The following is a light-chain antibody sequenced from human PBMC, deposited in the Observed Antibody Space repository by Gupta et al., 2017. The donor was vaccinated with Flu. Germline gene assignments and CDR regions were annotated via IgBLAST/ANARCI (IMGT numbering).Light chain of an antibody. CDR3: QQRANWRLI. J-gene: IGKJ4*01. CDR2: ISN. CDR1: QRVATF. V-gene: IGKV3-11*01. Sequence: GDIATLSCRASQRVATFLAWYQQNPAQSPRHHIYISNKRATSIPGRFSGSGCGTDFTLTISNLEPEDFAVYYCQQRANWRLIFGEGTRVEIK.